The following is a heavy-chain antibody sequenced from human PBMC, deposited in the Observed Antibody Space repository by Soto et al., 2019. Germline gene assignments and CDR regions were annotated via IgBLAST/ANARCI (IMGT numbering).Heavy chain of an antibody. D-gene: IGHD1-26*01. CDR3: ASRVRWEMVYGMDV. CDR1: GGTFSSYA. J-gene: IGHJ6*02. CDR2: IIPIFGTA. V-gene: IGHV1-69*01. Sequence: QVQLVQSGAEVKKPGSSVKVSCKASGGTFSSYAISWVRQAPGQGLEWMGGIIPIFGTANYAQKFQGRVTITADESTSTAYMELSSLRSEDTAAYYCASRVRWEMVYGMDVWGQGTTVTVSS.